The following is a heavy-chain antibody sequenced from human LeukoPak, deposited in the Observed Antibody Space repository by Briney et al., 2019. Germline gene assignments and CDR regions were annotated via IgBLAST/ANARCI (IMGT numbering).Heavy chain of an antibody. J-gene: IGHJ4*02. CDR2: ISYSGST. CDR1: GGSISSSGYY. Sequence: EPSETLSLTCTVSGGSISSSGYYWGWVRQPPGKGLEYIGSISYSGSTYYNPSLKSRAIISVDTSKNQFSLKLSSVTAADTAVYYCTSPTSALQSAVITRYWGQGALVTVSS. CDR3: TSPTSALQSAVITRY. V-gene: IGHV4-39*01. D-gene: IGHD4-23*01.